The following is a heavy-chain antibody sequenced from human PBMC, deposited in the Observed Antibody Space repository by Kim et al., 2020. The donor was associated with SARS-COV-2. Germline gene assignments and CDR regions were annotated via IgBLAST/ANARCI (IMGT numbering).Heavy chain of an antibody. V-gene: IGHV3-23*01. CDR2: IGGDGDTI. CDR3: AKPHSGYNIKAYYFDY. D-gene: IGHD1-1*01. Sequence: GGSLRLSCATSGFPFSSYAMSWVRQAPGKGLEWVSAIGGDGDTIYYADSVKGRFTISRDNSRNTLYLQMRSLRAEDTALYFCAKPHSGYNIKAYYFDYW. CDR1: GFPFSSYA. J-gene: IGHJ4*01.